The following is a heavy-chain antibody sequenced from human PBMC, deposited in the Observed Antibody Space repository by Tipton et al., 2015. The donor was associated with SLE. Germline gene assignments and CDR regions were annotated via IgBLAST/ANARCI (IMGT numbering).Heavy chain of an antibody. CDR1: GFTVSSNY. Sequence: GSLRLSCAASGFTVSSNYMSWVRQAPGKGLEWVSVIYGGGSTYYADSVKGRFTISRDNSKNTLYLQMNSLRAEDTAVYYCARYFPAGLYSSGWSWGQGTLVPVSS. CDR2: IYGGGST. V-gene: IGHV3-66*01. CDR3: ARYFPAGLYSSGWS. J-gene: IGHJ5*02. D-gene: IGHD6-19*01.